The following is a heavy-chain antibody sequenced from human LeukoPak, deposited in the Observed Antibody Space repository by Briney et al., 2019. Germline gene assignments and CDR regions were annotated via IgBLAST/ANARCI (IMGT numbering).Heavy chain of an antibody. V-gene: IGHV1-24*01. CDR2: FDPEDGET. J-gene: IGHJ4*02. CDR1: GYTLTELS. D-gene: IGHD2-2*01. Sequence: GASVTVSCKVSGYTLTELSMHWVRQAPGKGLEWMGGFDPEDGETIYAQKFQGRVTMTEDTSTDTAYMELSSLRSEDTAVYYCATGGSHCSSTSCYRDWGQGTLVTVSS. CDR3: ATGGSHCSSTSCYRD.